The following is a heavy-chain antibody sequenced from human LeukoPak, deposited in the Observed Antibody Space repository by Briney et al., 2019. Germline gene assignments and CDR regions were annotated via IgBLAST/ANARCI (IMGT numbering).Heavy chain of an antibody. J-gene: IGHJ4*02. Sequence: APVKVSCKVSGYTLTELSMHWVRQAPGKGLEWMGGFDPEDGETIYAQKFRGRVTMTEDTSTDTAYMELSSLRSEDTAVYYCATDLRSDSSGYYRLTRDYWGQGTLVTVSS. CDR3: ATDLRSDSSGYYRLTRDY. CDR1: GYTLTELS. CDR2: FDPEDGET. D-gene: IGHD3-22*01. V-gene: IGHV1-24*01.